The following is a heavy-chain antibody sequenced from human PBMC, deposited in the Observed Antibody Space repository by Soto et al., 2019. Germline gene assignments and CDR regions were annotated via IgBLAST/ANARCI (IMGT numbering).Heavy chain of an antibody. CDR2: ITTTGEST. J-gene: IGHJ4*02. V-gene: IGHV3-64*01. CDR3: ARGWSVSDY. Sequence: PGGSLRLSCAASGFTFSNYAMNWVRQAPGKGLESVSVITTTGESTYYANSVKGRFITSRDNSKNTLYLQMGSLRVDDMAVYYCARGWSVSDYWGQGVQVTVSS. CDR1: GFTFSNYA.